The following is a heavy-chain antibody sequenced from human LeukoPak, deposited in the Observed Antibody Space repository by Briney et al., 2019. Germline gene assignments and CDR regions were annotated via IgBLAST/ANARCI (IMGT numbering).Heavy chain of an antibody. V-gene: IGHV5-10-1*01. CDR3: ASLEQQWGIDY. J-gene: IGHJ4*02. CDR1: GYSFTSYW. CDR2: IDPSDSYT. Sequence: GESLKISCQGSGYSFTSYWISWVRQMPGKGLEWMGRIDPSDSYTNYSPSFQGHVAISADKSISTAFLQWSSLKASDTAMYYCASLEQQWGIDYWGQGTLVTVSS. D-gene: IGHD6-13*01.